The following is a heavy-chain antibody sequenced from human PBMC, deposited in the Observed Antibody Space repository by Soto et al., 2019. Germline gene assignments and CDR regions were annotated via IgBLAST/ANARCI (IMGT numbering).Heavy chain of an antibody. J-gene: IGHJ4*02. Sequence: QAQLVQSGPEVKKPGSSVKVSCKDSGGLFSSFVISWVRQAPGQGLEWLGGIIPVFGTTNYAEKFQDRVTITADESTNTAYMELSSLRSGDTAMYYCARGGSPYVWFNEFWGQGTLVTVSS. CDR1: GGLFSSFV. D-gene: IGHD3-16*01. CDR3: ARGGSPYVWFNEF. V-gene: IGHV1-69*01. CDR2: IIPVFGTT.